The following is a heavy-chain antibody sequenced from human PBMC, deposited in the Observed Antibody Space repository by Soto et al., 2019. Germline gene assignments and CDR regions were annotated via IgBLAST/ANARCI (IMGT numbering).Heavy chain of an antibody. V-gene: IGHV1-46*01. D-gene: IGHD3-22*01. CDR1: GYTFSNYY. CDR2: INPTGVRT. CDR3: VRSYDDSNGFSLYQFDY. Sequence: GASVKVSCKSSGYTFSNYYIHWVRQAPGQGLEWMGIINPTGVRTTYAQKFWGRVTMTRDTSTSTVYIEMSSLRSEDTAVYYCVRSYDDSNGFSLYQFDYWG. J-gene: IGHJ4*01.